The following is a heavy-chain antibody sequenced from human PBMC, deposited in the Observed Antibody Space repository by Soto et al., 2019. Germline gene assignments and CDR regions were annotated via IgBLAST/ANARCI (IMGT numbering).Heavy chain of an antibody. D-gene: IGHD1-26*01. V-gene: IGHV4-61*01. CDR1: GGSVSSGSYY. Sequence: ASETLSLTCTVSGGSVSSGSYYWSWIRQPPGKGLEWIGYIYYSGSTNYNPSLKSRVTISVDTSKNQFSLKLSSVTAADTAVYYCARAKEWELDFDYWGQGTLVTVSS. J-gene: IGHJ4*02. CDR2: IYYSGST. CDR3: ARAKEWELDFDY.